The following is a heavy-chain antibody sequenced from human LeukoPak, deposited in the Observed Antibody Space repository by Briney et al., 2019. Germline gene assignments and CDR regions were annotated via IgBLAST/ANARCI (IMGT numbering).Heavy chain of an antibody. CDR2: IYYSGST. Sequence: SETLSLTCTVSGGSISSYYWSWIRQPAGKGLEWIGCIYYSGSTNYNPSLKSRVTISVDASKNQFSLKLSSVTAADTAVYYCARLVVTPAVFWFDAWGQGGLVTVCS. CDR1: GGSISSYY. CDR3: ARLVVTPAVFWFDA. D-gene: IGHD4-23*01. V-gene: IGHV4-59*08. J-gene: IGHJ5*02.